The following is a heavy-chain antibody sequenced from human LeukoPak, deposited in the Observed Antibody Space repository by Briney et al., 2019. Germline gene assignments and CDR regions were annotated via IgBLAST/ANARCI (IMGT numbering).Heavy chain of an antibody. CDR3: AKDHSVDYVSSGSNYYFDY. Sequence: PGRSLRPSCAASGFTFSSYGMHWVRQAPGKGLELVAVIWYDGSNKYYADSVKGRFTISRGNSKNTLYLQMNSLRAEDTAVYYCAKDHSVDYVSSGSNYYFDYWGQGTLVTVSS. CDR2: IWYDGSNK. CDR1: GFTFSSYG. J-gene: IGHJ4*02. D-gene: IGHD3-22*01. V-gene: IGHV3-33*06.